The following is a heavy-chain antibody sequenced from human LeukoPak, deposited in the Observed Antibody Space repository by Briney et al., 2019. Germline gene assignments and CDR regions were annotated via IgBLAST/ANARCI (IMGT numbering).Heavy chain of an antibody. CDR2: ISWDGGST. CDR1: GFTFDDYA. J-gene: IGHJ4*02. V-gene: IGHV3-43D*03. D-gene: IGHD1-14*01. CDR3: AKDGAETNRPDWYFDY. Sequence: PGGSLRLSCAASGFTFDDYAMHWVRQAPGKGLEWVSLISWDGGSTYYADSVKGRFTISRDNSKNSLYLQMNSLRAEDTALYYCAKDGAETNRPDWYFDYWGQGTLVTVSS.